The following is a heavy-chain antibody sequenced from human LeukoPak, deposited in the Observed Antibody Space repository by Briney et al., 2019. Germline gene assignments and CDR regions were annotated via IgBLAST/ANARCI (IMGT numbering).Heavy chain of an antibody. Sequence: PGRSLRLSCAASGFTFSSYAMSWVRQAPGKGLEWVSTITGSGDSTFYTDSVKGRFTISRDNSKNTVYLQMNSLRAEDTAIYYCAKDHSGSHAWGQGTLVTVSS. CDR3: AKDHSGSHA. CDR1: GFTFSSYA. CDR2: ITGSGDST. V-gene: IGHV3-23*01. D-gene: IGHD1-26*01. J-gene: IGHJ4*02.